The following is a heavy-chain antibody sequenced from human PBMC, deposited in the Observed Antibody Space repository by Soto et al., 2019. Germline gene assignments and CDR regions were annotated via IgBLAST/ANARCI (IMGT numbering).Heavy chain of an antibody. CDR1: GYSFTSYW. V-gene: IGHV5-51*01. CDR3: ARLGWDNRRFLGDYYYGMDV. Sequence: GESLKISCKGSGYSFTSYWIGWVRQMPGKGLEWMGIIYPGDSDTRYSPSFQGQVTISADKSIGTAYLQWGSLKASDTAMYYCARLGWDNRRFLGDYYYGMDVWGQGTTVTVSS. CDR2: IYPGDSDT. J-gene: IGHJ6*02. D-gene: IGHD1-26*01.